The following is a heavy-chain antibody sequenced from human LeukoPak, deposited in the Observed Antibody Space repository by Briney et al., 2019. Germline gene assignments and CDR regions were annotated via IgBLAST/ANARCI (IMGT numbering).Heavy chain of an antibody. D-gene: IGHD5-24*01. J-gene: IGHJ3*01. CDR1: GDSISSYY. Sequence: SQTLSLTCTVSGDSISSYYWSWIRQPPRKGLEWIGYIYYSGSTNYNPSLKSRVTISVDTSKNQFSLKLSSVTAADTAVYYCARALDGYRYAFDFWGQGTMVTVSS. CDR2: IYYSGST. CDR3: ARALDGYRYAFDF. V-gene: IGHV4-59*01.